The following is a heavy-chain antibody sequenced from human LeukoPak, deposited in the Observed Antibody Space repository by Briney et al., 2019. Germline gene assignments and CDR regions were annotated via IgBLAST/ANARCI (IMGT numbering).Heavy chain of an antibody. CDR3: ARGRVYDYVWGSLDY. CDR1: GFTFSSYS. V-gene: IGHV3-21*01. Sequence: PGGSLRLSCAASGFTFSSYSMNWVRQAPGKGLEWVSSISSSSSYIYYADSVKGRFTISRDNAKNSLYLQMNSLRAEDTAVYYCARGRVYDYVWGSLDYWGQGTLVTVSS. D-gene: IGHD3-16*01. CDR2: ISSSSSYI. J-gene: IGHJ4*02.